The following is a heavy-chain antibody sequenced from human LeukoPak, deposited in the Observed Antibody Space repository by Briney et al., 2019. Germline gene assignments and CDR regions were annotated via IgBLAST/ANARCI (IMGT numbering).Heavy chain of an antibody. V-gene: IGHV3-66*02. Sequence: GGSLRLSCVASGFTVSPSFMSWVRQSPGKGLEWVALIYSGGATHYADAVKGRFTIARDTSKNTVYLQMNSLRAEDTAVYYCARERSGSYYTFEYWGLGALVTVSS. CDR3: ARERSGSYYTFEY. CDR1: GFTVSPSF. CDR2: IYSGGAT. J-gene: IGHJ4*02. D-gene: IGHD1-26*01.